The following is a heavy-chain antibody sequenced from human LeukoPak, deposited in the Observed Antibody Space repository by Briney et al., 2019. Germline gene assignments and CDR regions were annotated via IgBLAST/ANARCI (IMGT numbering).Heavy chain of an antibody. V-gene: IGHV4-59*01. CDR2: IYYSGNT. CDR3: ARGALLWFGDRMEYYFDY. Sequence: SETLSLTCTVSSGSITNYYWSWIRQPPGKGLEWIGFIYYSGNTNYNPSLKSRVTISVDTSKNQFSLKLSSMTAADTTVYYCARGALLWFGDRMEYYFDYWGQGTLLTVSS. D-gene: IGHD3-10*01. J-gene: IGHJ4*02. CDR1: SGSITNYY.